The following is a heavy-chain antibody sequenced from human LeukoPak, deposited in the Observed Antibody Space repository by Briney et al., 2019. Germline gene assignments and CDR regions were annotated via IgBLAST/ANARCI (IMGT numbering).Heavy chain of an antibody. CDR1: GFIFSTYW. J-gene: IGHJ4*02. Sequence: GVPLRLSCAASGFIFSTYWMHWVRQAPGKGLVWVSQINPYGSSTDYADSVKGRFTSSRDNAKNTVYLQMNSLRAEDTAVYYCARVGRTPPFNWGQGTLVTVSS. CDR2: INPYGSST. V-gene: IGHV3-74*01. CDR3: ARVGRTPPFN.